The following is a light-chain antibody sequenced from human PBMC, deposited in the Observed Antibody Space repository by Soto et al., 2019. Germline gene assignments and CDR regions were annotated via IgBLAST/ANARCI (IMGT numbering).Light chain of an antibody. CDR1: SSDVGGYNY. CDR3: KSYTAINNWV. V-gene: IGLV2-8*01. CDR2: EVN. J-gene: IGLJ3*02. Sequence: QSVLTQPPSASGSPGQSVTISCTGTSSDVGGYNYVSWYQQHPGKAPKVMIYEVNKRPSGVPDRFSGSKSGNTASLTVSGLQAEDEADYYCKSYTAINNWVFGGGTKVTVL.